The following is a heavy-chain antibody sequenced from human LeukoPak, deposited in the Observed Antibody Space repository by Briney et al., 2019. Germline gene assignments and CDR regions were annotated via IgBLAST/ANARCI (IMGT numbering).Heavy chain of an antibody. Sequence: SSETLSLTCTVSGGSISSGSYYWSWIRQPAGKGLEWIGRIYTSGSTNYNPSLKSRVTISVDTSKNQFSLKLSSVTAADTAVYYCASGLAYCGGDCYSGNYYYYYYMDVWGKGTTVTISS. CDR3: ASGLAYCGGDCYSGNYYYYYYMDV. V-gene: IGHV4-61*02. CDR1: GGSISSGSYY. J-gene: IGHJ6*03. D-gene: IGHD2-21*02. CDR2: IYTSGST.